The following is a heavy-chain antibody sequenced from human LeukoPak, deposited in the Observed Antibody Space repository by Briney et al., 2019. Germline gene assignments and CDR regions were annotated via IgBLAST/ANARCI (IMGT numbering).Heavy chain of an antibody. CDR3: ARGRRRQQLVQRSHYYYYYMDV. CDR2: IYYSGST. Sequence: SETLSLTCIVSGGSISSYYCNWIRQPPGKGREWVGNIYYSGSTNYNPSLKTRVTISVDTSKNQFPLKLSSVTAADKAVYYWARGRRRQQLVQRSHYYYYYMDVWGKGTTVTVSS. CDR1: GGSISSYY. V-gene: IGHV4-59*12. J-gene: IGHJ6*03. D-gene: IGHD6-13*01.